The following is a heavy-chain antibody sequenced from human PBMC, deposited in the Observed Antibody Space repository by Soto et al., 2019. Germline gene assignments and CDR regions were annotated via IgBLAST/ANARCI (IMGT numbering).Heavy chain of an antibody. D-gene: IGHD1-26*01. CDR1: GFSFSSYA. J-gene: IGHJ6*02. Sequence: EVQLLESGGGLVQPGGSLRLSCAASGFSFSSYAMSWVRQAPGKGLEWVSAISGSGGSTYYADSVKGRFTISRDNSKNTLYLQMNSLRAEDTAVYYCAKDSGSSYYYYGMDVWGQGTTVTVSS. CDR3: AKDSGSSYYYYGMDV. CDR2: ISGSGGST. V-gene: IGHV3-23*01.